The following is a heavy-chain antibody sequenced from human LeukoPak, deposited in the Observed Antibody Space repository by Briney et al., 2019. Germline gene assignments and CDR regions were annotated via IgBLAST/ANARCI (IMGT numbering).Heavy chain of an antibody. Sequence: NPSETLSLTCSVSGGSISTSNYYWGWIRQPPGKGLEWIANIYYSGRTYYNTSLKSRVTISMDTSKNQFSLKLSSVTAADTAVYYCARLYYYDSSGPPLWGQGTLVTVSS. D-gene: IGHD3-22*01. CDR1: GGSISTSNYY. J-gene: IGHJ4*02. V-gene: IGHV4-39*01. CDR2: IYYSGRT. CDR3: ARLYYYDSSGPPL.